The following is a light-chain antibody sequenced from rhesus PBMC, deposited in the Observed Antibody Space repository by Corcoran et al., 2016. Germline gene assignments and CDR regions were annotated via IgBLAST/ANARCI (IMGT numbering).Light chain of an antibody. J-gene: IGKJ1*01. CDR2: KAS. Sequence: DIQMTQSPSSLSASVGDTVTITCRASQGISSWLAWYQQKPGKAPKLLIYKASSLQSGVPSRVIGRGSWTYFTLTISSLQSADFATYFCQQYSSRPWTFGQGTKVEIK. V-gene: IGKV1-22*01. CDR1: QGISSW. CDR3: QQYSSRPWT.